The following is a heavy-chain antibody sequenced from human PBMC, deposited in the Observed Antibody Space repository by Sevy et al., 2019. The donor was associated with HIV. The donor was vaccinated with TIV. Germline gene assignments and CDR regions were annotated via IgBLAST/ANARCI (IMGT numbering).Heavy chain of an antibody. CDR2: ISDSGGYT. Sequence: GGSLRLSCVVSGFTFSNYYMSWVRQAPGKGLEWVSVISDSGGYTSYTDSVKGRFTISRDNSKNTLYLQMNGLRVEDTAIYYCANRAGPIFDNWGQGTLVTVSS. D-gene: IGHD6-19*01. J-gene: IGHJ4*02. CDR1: GFTFSNYY. V-gene: IGHV3-23*01. CDR3: ANRAGPIFDN.